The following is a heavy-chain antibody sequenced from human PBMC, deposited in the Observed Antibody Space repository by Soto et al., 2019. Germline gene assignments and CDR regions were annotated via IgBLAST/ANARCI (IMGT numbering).Heavy chain of an antibody. D-gene: IGHD2-15*01. CDR3: GRVPVVAATNSPWFDP. Sequence: QVQLVQSGAEVKKPGASVKVSCKASGYTFTSYDINWVRHATGQGLEWMGWMNPNSGNTGYAQKFQGRVTMTRNTSISTAYMELSSLRSEDTAVYYCGRVPVVAATNSPWFDPWGQGTLVTVSS. V-gene: IGHV1-8*01. CDR2: MNPNSGNT. CDR1: GYTFTSYD. J-gene: IGHJ5*02.